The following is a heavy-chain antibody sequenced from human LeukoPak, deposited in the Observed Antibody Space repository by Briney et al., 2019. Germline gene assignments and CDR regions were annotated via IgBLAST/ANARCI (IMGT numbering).Heavy chain of an antibody. D-gene: IGHD3-10*01. Sequence: GGSLRLSCAASGFTFSSYAMSWVRQAPGKGLEWVSAISDSGGSTYYADSVKGRFTIPRDNSKNTLYLHVNSLRAEDTAVYYCAKHFGSGTYYNFLDYWGQGTLVTVSS. CDR2: ISDSGGST. J-gene: IGHJ4*02. V-gene: IGHV3-23*01. CDR3: AKHFGSGTYYNFLDY. CDR1: GFTFSSYA.